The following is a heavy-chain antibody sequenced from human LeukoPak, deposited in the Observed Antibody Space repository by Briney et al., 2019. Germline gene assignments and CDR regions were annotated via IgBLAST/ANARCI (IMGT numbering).Heavy chain of an antibody. J-gene: IGHJ4*02. V-gene: IGHV4-38-2*02. Sequence: SETLSLTCTVSASSITSTYYWAWFRQPPGKGLECIATVFRLQTVRTFSNPSLGSRVTMSLDPSHNQFSLNLTSVTAADTALYFCARVLHAPYLIDSWGQGTLVTVSS. CDR3: ARVLHAPYLIDS. CDR1: ASSITSTYY. CDR2: VFRLQTVRT. D-gene: IGHD2-8*01.